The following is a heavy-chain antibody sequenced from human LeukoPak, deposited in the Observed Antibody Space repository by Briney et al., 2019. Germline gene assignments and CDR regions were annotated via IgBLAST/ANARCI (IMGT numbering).Heavy chain of an antibody. D-gene: IGHD2-2*01. CDR1: GGSISSYY. Sequence: PSGTLSLTCTVSGGSISSYYWSWIRQPPGKGLEWIGYIYYSGSTNYNPSLKSRVTISVDTSKNQFSLKLSSVTAADTAVYHCAREAKSGCSSTSCPEMTWYFDLWGRGTLVTVSS. V-gene: IGHV4-59*01. CDR2: IYYSGST. CDR3: AREAKSGCSSTSCPEMTWYFDL. J-gene: IGHJ2*01.